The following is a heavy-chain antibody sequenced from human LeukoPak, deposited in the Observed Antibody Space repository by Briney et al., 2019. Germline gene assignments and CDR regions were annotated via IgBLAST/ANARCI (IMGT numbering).Heavy chain of an antibody. Sequence: VASVKVSCKASGYTYTGYYIHWVRQAPGQGLEWMGWIKPNSGGTNYAQKFQGRVTMTRDTSISTAYMELSRLRSDDTAVYYCARGRIVGATFDYFDYWGQGTLVTVSS. CDR2: IKPNSGGT. CDR1: GYTYTGYY. D-gene: IGHD1-26*01. J-gene: IGHJ4*02. CDR3: ARGRIVGATFDYFDY. V-gene: IGHV1-2*02.